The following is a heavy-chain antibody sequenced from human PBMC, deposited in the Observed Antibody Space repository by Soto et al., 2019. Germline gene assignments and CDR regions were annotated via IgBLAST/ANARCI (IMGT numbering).Heavy chain of an antibody. D-gene: IGHD3-16*02. CDR3: ARPNYVWGSYRRWYYFDY. CDR2: INHSGST. J-gene: IGHJ4*02. Sequence: QVQLQQWGAGLLKPSEILSLTCAVYGGSFSGYYWSWIRQPPGKGLEWIGEINHSGSTNYNPSLKSRVTISVDTSKNQFSLKLSSVTAADTAVYYCARPNYVWGSYRRWYYFDYWGQGTLVTVSS. CDR1: GGSFSGYY. V-gene: IGHV4-34*01.